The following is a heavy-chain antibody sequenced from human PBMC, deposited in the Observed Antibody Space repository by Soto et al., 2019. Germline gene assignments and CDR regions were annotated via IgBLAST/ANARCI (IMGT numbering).Heavy chain of an antibody. D-gene: IGHD1-26*01. J-gene: IGHJ3*01. CDR3: ARHLGLKGDEVDF. CDR1: GFTFSRYW. CDR2: LNTDGKDT. V-gene: IGHV3-74*01. Sequence: EMQLVESGGGLVQPWGSLRLSCAASGFTFSRYWMHWVRQAPGKGLVWVSRLNTDGKDTRYADSVKGRFTISRDNAKNTLYLQRTSLRAEDTAVYYCARHLGLKGDEVDFWGQGTMVTVSS.